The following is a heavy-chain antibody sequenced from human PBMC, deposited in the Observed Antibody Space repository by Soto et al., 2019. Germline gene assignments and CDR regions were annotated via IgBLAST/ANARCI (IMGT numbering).Heavy chain of an antibody. V-gene: IGHV3-33*01. D-gene: IGHD6-6*01. CDR3: ARAKEYSSSPSFIDY. J-gene: IGHJ4*02. Sequence: GGSLRLSCAASGFTFSSYGMHWVRQAPGKGLEWVAVIWYDGSNKYYADSVKGRFTISRDNSKNTLYLQMNSLRAEDTAVYYCARAKEYSSSPSFIDYWGQGTLVTVSS. CDR1: GFTFSSYG. CDR2: IWYDGSNK.